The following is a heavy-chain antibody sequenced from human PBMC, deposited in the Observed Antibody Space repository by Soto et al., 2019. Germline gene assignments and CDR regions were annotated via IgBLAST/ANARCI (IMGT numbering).Heavy chain of an antibody. CDR1: GFSFDDYT. CDR3: TKGSIAVAGPSDY. Sequence: GGSLRLSCAASGFSFDDYTMHWVRQAPGRGLEWVSLISHDSDTTYHADSVKGRFTISRDNSKNSVYLQMNSLRTEDTALYYCTKGSIAVAGPSDYWGQGTLVTVSS. D-gene: IGHD6-19*01. J-gene: IGHJ4*02. V-gene: IGHV3-43*01. CDR2: ISHDSDTT.